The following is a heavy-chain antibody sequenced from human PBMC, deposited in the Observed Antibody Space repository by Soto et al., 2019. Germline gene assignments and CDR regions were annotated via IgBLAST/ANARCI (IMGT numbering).Heavy chain of an antibody. CDR3: ARNSEHFDY. CDR1: GFTFSSYA. J-gene: IGHJ4*02. D-gene: IGHD6-13*01. Sequence: GGSLRLSCAASGFTFSSYAMSWVRQAPGKGLEWVSAISGSGGTTYYADSVKGRFTISRDNSKNTLYLQMNSLRAEDTAIYYCARNSEHFDYWGQGTLVTVSS. CDR2: ISGSGGTT. V-gene: IGHV3-23*01.